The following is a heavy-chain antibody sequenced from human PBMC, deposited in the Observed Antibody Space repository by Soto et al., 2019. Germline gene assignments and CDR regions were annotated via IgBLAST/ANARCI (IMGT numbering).Heavy chain of an antibody. CDR1: GASIPYGGYS. V-gene: IGHV4-30-2*01. D-gene: IGHD2-15*01. CDR3: ARVVIRMAIQSIDS. Sequence: SETLSLTCTFSGASIPYGGYSWSWIRQPPGKGLEWIGYISHLENTFYNPSFQSRLTISLDTSQKQVSLELTSVTAADTAVYYCARVVIRMAIQSIDSWGPGSLVTVSS. J-gene: IGHJ4*02. CDR2: ISHLENT.